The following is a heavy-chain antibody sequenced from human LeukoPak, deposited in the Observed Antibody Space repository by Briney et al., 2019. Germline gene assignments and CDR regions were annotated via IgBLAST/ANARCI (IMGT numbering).Heavy chain of an antibody. CDR3: AREQRSGQNNWFDP. V-gene: IGHV4-34*01. CDR1: GGSFSGYY. CDR2: INHSGST. D-gene: IGHD3-10*01. Sequence: SETLSLTCAVYGGSFSGYYWSWIRQPPGKGLELIGEINHSGSTNYNPSLKSRVTISVDTSKNQFSLKLSSVTAADTAVYYCAREQRSGQNNWFDPWGQGTLVTVAS. J-gene: IGHJ5*02.